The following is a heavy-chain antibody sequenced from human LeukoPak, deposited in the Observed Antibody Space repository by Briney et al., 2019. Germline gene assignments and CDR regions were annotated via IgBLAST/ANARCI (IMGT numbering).Heavy chain of an antibody. CDR2: INPSGGST. Sequence: ASLKVSCRASGYTFTSYGISWVRQAPGQGLEWMGIINPSGGSTSYAQKFQGRVTMTRDTSTSTVYMELSSLRSEDTAVYYCVFYGSGSSDYWGQGTLVTVYS. CDR1: GYTFTSYG. J-gene: IGHJ4*02. D-gene: IGHD3-10*01. V-gene: IGHV1-46*01. CDR3: VFYGSGSSDY.